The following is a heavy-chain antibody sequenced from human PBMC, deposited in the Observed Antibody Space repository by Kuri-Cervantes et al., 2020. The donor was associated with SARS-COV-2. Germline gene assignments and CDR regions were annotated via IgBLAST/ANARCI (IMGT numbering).Heavy chain of an antibody. CDR3: TTLIDY. V-gene: IGHV3-73*01. Sequence: LSLTCAASGFTFSGSAMHWVRQASGKGLEWVGRIRSKANSYATAYAASVKGRFTISRDDSKNTAYLQMNSLKTEDTAVYYCTTLIDYWGQGALVTVSS. CDR2: IRSKANSYAT. CDR1: GFTFSGSA. J-gene: IGHJ4*02.